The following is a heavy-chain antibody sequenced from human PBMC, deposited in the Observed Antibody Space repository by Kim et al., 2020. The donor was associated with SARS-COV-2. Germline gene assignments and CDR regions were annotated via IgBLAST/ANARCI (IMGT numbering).Heavy chain of an antibody. CDR3: ATGVYSNSPR. J-gene: IGHJ4*02. CDR1: GFTFTNAW. CDR2: VKTKTDGGTT. Sequence: GGSLRLSCAASGFTFTNAWLTWVRQAPGKGLEWVGRVKTKTDGGTTDYAAPVKGRFTISRDDSKNTVYLQMNSLKTEVTAVYYCATGVYSNSPRWGQGTL. D-gene: IGHD6-6*01. V-gene: IGHV3-15*01.